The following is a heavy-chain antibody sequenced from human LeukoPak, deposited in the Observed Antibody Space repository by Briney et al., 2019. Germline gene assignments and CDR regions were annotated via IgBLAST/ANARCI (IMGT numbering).Heavy chain of an antibody. Sequence: PSQTLSLTCTVSGGSISSGGYYWNWIRQPAGKGLEWIGRIYPSGSTNYNPSLKSRVTMSVDTSKNQFSLKLNSVTAADTAVYYCARMGNWNYDFDYWGQGTLVTVSS. J-gene: IGHJ4*02. CDR2: IYPSGST. CDR1: GGSISSGGYY. V-gene: IGHV4-61*02. CDR3: ARMGNWNYDFDY. D-gene: IGHD1-7*01.